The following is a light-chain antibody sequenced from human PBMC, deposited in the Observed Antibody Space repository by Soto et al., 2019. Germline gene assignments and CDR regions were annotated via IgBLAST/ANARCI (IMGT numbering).Light chain of an antibody. Sequence: DLQMTQSPSSLSASLGDRVTITCRPSESIRNELNWFQQRPGKAPRLLIYDTFTLQSGVPSRFSGSVSGTEFSLTISSLQAGDSAIYYCQRSFTTPWTFGQGTKVEI. CDR3: QRSFTTPWT. CDR1: ESIRNE. CDR2: DTF. J-gene: IGKJ1*01. V-gene: IGKV1-39*01.